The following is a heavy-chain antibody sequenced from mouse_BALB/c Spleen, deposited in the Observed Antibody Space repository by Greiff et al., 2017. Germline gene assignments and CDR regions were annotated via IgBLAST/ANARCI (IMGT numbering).Heavy chain of an antibody. J-gene: IGHJ2*01. CDR3: ARGVLRLPYYFDY. D-gene: IGHD1-2*01. V-gene: IGHV1-14*01. Sequence: EVQLQQSGPELVKPGASVKMSCKASGYTFTSYVMHWVKQKPGQGLEWIGYINPYNDGTKYNEKFKGKATLTSDKSSSTAYMELSSLTSEDSAVYYCARGVLRLPYYFDYWGQGTTLTVSS. CDR1: GYTFTSYV. CDR2: INPYNDGT.